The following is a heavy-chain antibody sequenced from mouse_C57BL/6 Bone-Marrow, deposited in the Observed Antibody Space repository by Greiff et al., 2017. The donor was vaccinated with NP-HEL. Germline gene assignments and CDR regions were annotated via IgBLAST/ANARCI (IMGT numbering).Heavy chain of an antibody. Sequence: EVQLQQSGGGLVQPGGSLKLSCAASGFTFSDYGMAWVRQAPRKGPEWVAFISNLAYSIYYADTVTGRFTFSRENAKNTLYLEISSLVSEDTTMYSAARLLYYGKYYAMDYGGQGTSVTVSA. CDR1: GFTFSDYG. V-gene: IGHV5-15*01. J-gene: IGHJ4*01. CDR2: ISNLAYSI. D-gene: IGHD1-1*01. CDR3: ARLLYYGKYYAMDY.